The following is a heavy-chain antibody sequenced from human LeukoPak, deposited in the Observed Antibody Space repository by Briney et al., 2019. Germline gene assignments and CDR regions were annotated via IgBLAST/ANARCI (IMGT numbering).Heavy chain of an antibody. V-gene: IGHV3-7*01. J-gene: IGHJ3*02. CDR3: ARTYDFGRGPPGDAFDN. D-gene: IGHD3-3*01. CDR1: GFTFSSYA. Sequence: GGSLRLSCAASGFTFSSYAMSWVRQAPGKGLEWVANIKQDGSEKYYVDSVKGRFTISRDNAKNSLYLQMNSLRAEDTAVYYCARTYDFGRGPPGDAFDNWGPGTLVTVSS. CDR2: IKQDGSEK.